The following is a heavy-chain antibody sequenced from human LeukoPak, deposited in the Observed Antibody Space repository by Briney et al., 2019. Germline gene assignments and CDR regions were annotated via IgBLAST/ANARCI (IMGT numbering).Heavy chain of an antibody. CDR2: ISGNGGST. D-gene: IGHD2-21*02. V-gene: IGHV3-23*01. CDR1: GFTFSSYA. CDR3: AKEGPDCGGDCYAYYGMDV. J-gene: IGHJ6*02. Sequence: SGGSLRLSCVAPGFTFSSYAMSWVRQAPGKGLEWVSLISGNGGSTYYADFVKGRFALSRDNSRNTVYLQMHSLRAEDTAVYYCAKEGPDCGGDCYAYYGMDVWGQGTTVTVSS.